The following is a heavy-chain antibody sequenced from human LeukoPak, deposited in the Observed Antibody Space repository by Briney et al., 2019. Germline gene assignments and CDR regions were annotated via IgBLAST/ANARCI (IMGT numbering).Heavy chain of an antibody. CDR3: ARPGVVPAASYAFDI. V-gene: IGHV4-34*01. Sequence: SETLSLTCAVYGGSFSGYYWSWIRQPPGKGLEWIGEINHSGSTNYNPSLKSRVTISVVTSKNQFSLKLSSVTAADTAVYYCARPGVVPAASYAFDIWGQGTMVTVSS. CDR1: GGSFSGYY. CDR2: INHSGST. D-gene: IGHD2-2*01. J-gene: IGHJ3*02.